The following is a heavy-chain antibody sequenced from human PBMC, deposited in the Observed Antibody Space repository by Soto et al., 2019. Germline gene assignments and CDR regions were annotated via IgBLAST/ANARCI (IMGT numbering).Heavy chain of an antibody. CDR1: GGTFSSYA. CDR3: ARESRYYSATFFRWFDP. D-gene: IGHD3-3*01. CDR2: IIPIFGTA. J-gene: IGHJ5*02. V-gene: IGHV1-69*06. Sequence: SVKVSCKASGGTFSSYAISWVRQAPGQGLEWMGGIIPIFGTANYAQKFQGRVTITADKSTSTAYMELSSLRSEDTAVYYCARESRYYSATFFRWFDPWGQGTLVTVSS.